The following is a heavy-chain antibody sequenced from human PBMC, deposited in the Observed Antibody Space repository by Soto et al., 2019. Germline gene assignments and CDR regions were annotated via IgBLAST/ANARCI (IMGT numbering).Heavy chain of an antibody. CDR2: IWYDGSNE. CDR1: GFTFSSYG. CDR3: ARDWNSNYSPY. V-gene: IGHV3-33*01. Sequence: GGSLRLSCAASGFTFSSYGMHWVRQAPGKGLEWVAVIWYDGSNEHYADSVKGRFTISRDNSKNTLYLQVNSLRVEDTAIYYCARDWNSNYSPYWGQGTLVTVSS. D-gene: IGHD4-4*01. J-gene: IGHJ4*02.